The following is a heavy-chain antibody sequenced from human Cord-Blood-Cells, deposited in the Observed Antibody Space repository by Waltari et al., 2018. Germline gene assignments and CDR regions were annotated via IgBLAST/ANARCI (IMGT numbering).Heavy chain of an antibody. J-gene: IGHJ3*02. V-gene: IGHV3-33*01. CDR2: IWYDGSNK. D-gene: IGHD2-15*01. CDR3: ARDMKLKSAFGI. CDR1: GSTSRCSG. Sequence: QVPLVESGGGVVHPGRSLSPACAGPGSTSRCSGMPLRRQAPGTGLEWVAVIWYDGSNKYYADSVKGRFTISRDNSKNTLYLQMNSLRAEDTAVYYCARDMKLKSAFGIWGQGTMVTVSS.